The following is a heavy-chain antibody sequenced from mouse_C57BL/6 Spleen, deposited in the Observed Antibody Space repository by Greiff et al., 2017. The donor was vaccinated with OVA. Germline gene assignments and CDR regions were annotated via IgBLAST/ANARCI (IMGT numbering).Heavy chain of an antibody. CDR1: GYTFTSYW. Sequence: VQLQESGAELVKPGASVKLSCKASGYTFTSYWMHWVKQRPGQGLEWIGMIHPNSGSTNYNEKFKSKATLTVDKSSSTAYMQLSSLTSEDSAVYYCARSGYDYDPFAYWGQGTLVTVSA. D-gene: IGHD2-4*01. CDR3: ARSGYDYDPFAY. CDR2: IHPNSGST. V-gene: IGHV1-64*01. J-gene: IGHJ3*01.